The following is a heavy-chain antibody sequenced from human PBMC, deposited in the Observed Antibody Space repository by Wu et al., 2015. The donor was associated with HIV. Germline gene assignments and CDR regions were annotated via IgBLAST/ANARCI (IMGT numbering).Heavy chain of an antibody. CDR1: GGTFSTYG. J-gene: IGHJ4*02. CDR2: INPSSGDT. Sequence: QVQLVQPGAEVKKPGSSVKVSCKASGGTFSTYGFSWVRQAPGQGLEWMGWINPSSGDTSYSQKLQSRVTMTRDTSISTVYMELSRLRFDDSAVYYCARDPQEVSGWYTHWGQGTLVTVSS. D-gene: IGHD6-19*01. CDR3: ARDPQEVSGWYTH. V-gene: IGHV1-2*02.